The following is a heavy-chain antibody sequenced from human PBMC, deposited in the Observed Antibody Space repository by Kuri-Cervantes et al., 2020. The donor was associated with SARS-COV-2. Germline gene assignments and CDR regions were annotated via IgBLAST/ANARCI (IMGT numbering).Heavy chain of an antibody. CDR2: INPNSGGT. CDR1: GYTFTGYY. Sequence: ASVKVSCKASGYTFTGYYMHWVRQAPGQGLEWMGRINPNSGGTNYAQKFQGWVTMTRDTSISTVYMELSRLRSDDTAVYYCAKALSGCAGDCPTRWGQGTLVTVSS. J-gene: IGHJ4*02. CDR3: AKALSGCAGDCPTR. D-gene: IGHD2-21*01. V-gene: IGHV1-2*04.